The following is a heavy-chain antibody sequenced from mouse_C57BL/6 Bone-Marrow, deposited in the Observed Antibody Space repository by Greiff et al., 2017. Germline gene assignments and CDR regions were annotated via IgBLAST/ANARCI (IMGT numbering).Heavy chain of an antibody. V-gene: IGHV1-69*01. CDR2: IDPSDSYT. CDR1: GYTFTSYW. CDR3: ARAPIYYYGSSYVDYYAMDY. J-gene: IGHJ4*01. Sequence: QVQLQQPGAELVMPGASVKLSCKASGYTFTSYWMHWVKQRPGQGLEWIGEIDPSDSYTNYNQKFKGKSTLTVDKSSSTAYMQLSSLTSEDSAVYYCARAPIYYYGSSYVDYYAMDYWGQGTSVTVSS. D-gene: IGHD1-1*01.